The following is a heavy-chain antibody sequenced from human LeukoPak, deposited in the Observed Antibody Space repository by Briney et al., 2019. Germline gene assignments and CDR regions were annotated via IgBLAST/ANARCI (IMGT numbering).Heavy chain of an antibody. CDR2: IDPSSTYI. Sequence: GGSLRLSCAASGFTFRSYSMNWVRQAPGKGLEWVSAIDPSSTYIYYADSVKGRFTISRDNAENSLYLQMNSLRAEDTAVYYCAKDRPAGSSWYLVGYFQHWGQGTLVTVSS. D-gene: IGHD6-13*01. CDR3: AKDRPAGSSWYLVGYFQH. J-gene: IGHJ1*01. V-gene: IGHV3-21*04. CDR1: GFTFRSYS.